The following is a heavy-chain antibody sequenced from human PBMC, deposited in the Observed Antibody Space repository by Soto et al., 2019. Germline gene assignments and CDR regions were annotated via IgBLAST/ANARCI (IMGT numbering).Heavy chain of an antibody. Sequence: QVTLKESGPVLVKPTETLTLTCTVSGFSLSKARMGVSWIRQPSGKALEWLAHIFWNDERSYNTSLKSRLTISRDTSKSQAVLTMTNVDPVDTGTYFCARALREELPIYYFDSWGQGTLVTVSS. CDR3: ARALREELPIYYFDS. CDR2: IFWNDER. D-gene: IGHD1-7*01. V-gene: IGHV2-26*01. CDR1: GFSLSKARMG. J-gene: IGHJ4*02.